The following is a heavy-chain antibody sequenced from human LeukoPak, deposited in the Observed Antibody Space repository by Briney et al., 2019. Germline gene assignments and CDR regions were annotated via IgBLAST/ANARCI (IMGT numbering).Heavy chain of an antibody. V-gene: IGHV4-30-2*01. CDR2: IYHSGST. Sequence: KPSETLSLTCTVSGGSISSGGYYWSWIRQPPGKGLEWIGYIYHSGSTYYNPSLKSRVTISVDRSKNQFSLKLSSVTAADTAVYYCARVLAYYYYTDVWGKGTTVTVSS. J-gene: IGHJ6*03. CDR1: GGSISSGGYY. CDR3: ARVLAYYYYTDV.